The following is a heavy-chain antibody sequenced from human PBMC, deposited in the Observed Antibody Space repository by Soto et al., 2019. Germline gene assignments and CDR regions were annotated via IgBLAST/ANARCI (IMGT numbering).Heavy chain of an antibody. CDR1: GFTFSSYA. CDR2: ISGSGGST. V-gene: IGHV3-23*01. J-gene: IGHJ4*02. CDR3: AKDTTMIVVVTPFDY. D-gene: IGHD3-22*01. Sequence: PGGSLRLSCAASGFTFSSYAMSWVRQAPGKGLEWVSAISGSGGSTYYADSVKGRFTISRDNSKNTLYLQMNSLRAEDTAVYYCAKDTTMIVVVTPFDYWGQGTLVTVSS.